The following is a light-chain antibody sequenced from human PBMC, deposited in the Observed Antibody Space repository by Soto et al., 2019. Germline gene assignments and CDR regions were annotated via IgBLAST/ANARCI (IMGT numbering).Light chain of an antibody. CDR3: GSDTSTSTVYV. Sequence: QSALTQPASVSGSPGQSITISCTGTSSDVGGYNYVSWYQQHPGKAPKLMIYDVSNRPSGVSNRFSGSKSGNTASLTISGLQAEDEADYYCGSDTSTSTVYVFGTGTKVTVL. J-gene: IGLJ1*01. CDR2: DVS. CDR1: SSDVGGYNY. V-gene: IGLV2-14*01.